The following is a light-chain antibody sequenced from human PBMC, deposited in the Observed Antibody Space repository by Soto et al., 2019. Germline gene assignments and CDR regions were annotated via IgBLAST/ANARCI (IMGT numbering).Light chain of an antibody. J-gene: IGKJ1*01. CDR3: QQSYSTPWT. CDR1: QSLLYSNGYNY. Sequence: MTQSPLSLTVTPGEPASISCRSSQSLLYSNGYNYLNWYLQKPGKAPKLLIYAASSLQSGVPSRFSGSGSGTDFTLTISSLQPKDFATYYCQQSYSTPWTFGQGTKVDIK. CDR2: AAS. V-gene: IGKV1-39*01.